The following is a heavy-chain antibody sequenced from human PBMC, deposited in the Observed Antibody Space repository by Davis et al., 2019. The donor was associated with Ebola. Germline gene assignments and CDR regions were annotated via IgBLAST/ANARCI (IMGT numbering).Heavy chain of an antibody. CDR3: ARDQNYYGSGSYQTYIDY. CDR2: ISYDGSNK. CDR1: GFTFSSYA. V-gene: IGHV3-30-3*01. D-gene: IGHD3-10*01. Sequence: GGSLRLSCAASGFTFSSYAMHWVRQAPGKGLEWVAVISYDGSNKYYADSVKGRFTISRDNSKNTLYLQMNSLRAEDTAVYYCARDQNYYGSGSYQTYIDYWGQGTLVTVSS. J-gene: IGHJ4*02.